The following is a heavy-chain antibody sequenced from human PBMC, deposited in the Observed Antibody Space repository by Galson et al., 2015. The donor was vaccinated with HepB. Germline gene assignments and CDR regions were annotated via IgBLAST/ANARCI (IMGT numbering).Heavy chain of an antibody. D-gene: IGHD6-19*01. V-gene: IGHV3-33*01. J-gene: IGHJ6*02. CDR2: IWYDGSQK. Sequence: SLRLSCATSGFPFSDYGMHWVRQAPGKGLEWLAVIWYDGSQKFHEDSVEGRFTISRDNSKNMLSLQMDSLRVDDTAVYFCVRDSGLYGLDVWGQGTRVTVSS. CDR3: VRDSGLYGLDV. CDR1: GFPFSDYG.